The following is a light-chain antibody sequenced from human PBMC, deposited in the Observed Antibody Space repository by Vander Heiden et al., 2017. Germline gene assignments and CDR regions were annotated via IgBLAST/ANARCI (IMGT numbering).Light chain of an antibody. J-gene: IGKJ4*01. CDR1: QRVSSY. CDR2: DAS. V-gene: IGKV3-11*01. CDR3: QQRSNWPPGRLT. Sequence: EIVLTQSPATLSLSPGERATLACRASQRVSSYLAWYQQNPGQAPRLLIYDASNRATGIPARFSGSGSGTDFTLTISSLEPEDFAVYYCQQRSNWPPGRLTFGGGTKVEIK.